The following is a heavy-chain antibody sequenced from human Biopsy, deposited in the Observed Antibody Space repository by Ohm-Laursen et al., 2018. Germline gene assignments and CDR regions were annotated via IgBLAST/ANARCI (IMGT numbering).Heavy chain of an antibody. CDR1: GVTFDTYA. CDR2: RIPYFNTI. V-gene: IGHV1-69*01. D-gene: IGHD2/OR15-2a*01. CDR3: VGGQRGPPIGVTVPGDAFDL. Sequence: SSVKVSCKSSGVTFDTYAFGWVRQAPGQGLEWMGGRIPYFNTIYYARNFQDRAVITADRSARTTDMQLSGLRPDDAAVYYCVGGQRGPPIGVTVPGDAFDLWGPGTMVTVSP. J-gene: IGHJ3*01.